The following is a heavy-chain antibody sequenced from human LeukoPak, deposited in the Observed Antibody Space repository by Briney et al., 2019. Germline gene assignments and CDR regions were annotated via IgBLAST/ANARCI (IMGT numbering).Heavy chain of an antibody. Sequence: GGSLRLSCAASGFTFSDYWIHWVRQAPGKGLVWVSRINTDGSITNYADSVKGRFSISRDNAKNSLYLQMNSLRAEDTAVYYCARDPVVAATLNWFDPWGQGTLVTVSS. CDR2: INTDGSIT. CDR3: ARDPVVAATLNWFDP. D-gene: IGHD2-15*01. V-gene: IGHV3-74*01. J-gene: IGHJ5*02. CDR1: GFTFSDYW.